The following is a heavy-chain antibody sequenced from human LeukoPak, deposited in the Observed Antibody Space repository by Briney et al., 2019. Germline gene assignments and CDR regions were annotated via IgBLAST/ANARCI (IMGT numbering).Heavy chain of an antibody. V-gene: IGHV1-69*13. CDR2: IIPIFGTA. Sequence: GASVKVSCKASGYTFTSYDINWVRQATGQGLEWMGGIIPIFGTANYAQKFQGRVTITADESTSTAYMELSSLRSEDTAVYYCARDQEPYYYGSGRHYGDDYWGQGTLVTVSS. J-gene: IGHJ4*02. CDR1: GYTFTSYD. CDR3: ARDQEPYYYGSGRHYGDDY. D-gene: IGHD3-10*01.